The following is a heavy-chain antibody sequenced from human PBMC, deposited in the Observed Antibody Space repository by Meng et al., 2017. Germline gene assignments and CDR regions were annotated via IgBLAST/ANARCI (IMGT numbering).Heavy chain of an antibody. CDR3: AKVTYYYDSSGLRPIEYLQH. D-gene: IGHD3-22*01. J-gene: IGHJ1*01. CDR1: GFTFSSYA. Sequence: GESLKISCAASGFTFSSYAMSWVRQAPGKGLEWVSAISGSGGSTYYADSVKGRFTISRDNSKNTLYLQMNSLRAEDTAVYYCAKVTYYYDSSGLRPIEYLQHWGQGTLVTVSS. CDR2: ISGSGGST. V-gene: IGHV3-23*01.